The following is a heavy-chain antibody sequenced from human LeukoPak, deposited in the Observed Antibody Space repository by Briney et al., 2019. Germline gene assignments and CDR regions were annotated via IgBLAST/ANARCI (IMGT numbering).Heavy chain of an antibody. CDR3: AREKTRYFEF. Sequence: GGSLRLPCAASGFTFSSYEINWVRQTPGKGLEWVSYISRSGSDTYYADSVKGRFTISRDNDKNSLYLQMNSLRADDTAVYFCAREKTRYFEFWGQGTLVTVSS. CDR2: ISRSGSDT. CDR1: GFTFSSYE. V-gene: IGHV3-48*03. J-gene: IGHJ4*02.